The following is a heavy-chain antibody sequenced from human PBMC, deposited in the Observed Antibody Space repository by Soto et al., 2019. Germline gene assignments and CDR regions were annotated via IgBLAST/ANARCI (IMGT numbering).Heavy chain of an antibody. CDR1: GFTFSSYW. D-gene: IGHD5-12*01. J-gene: IGHJ6*03. CDR2: IKQDGSEK. V-gene: IGHV3-7*01. Sequence: GGSLRLSCAASGFTFSSYWMSWVRQAPGKGLEWVANIKQDGSEKYYVDSVKGRFTISRDNAKNSLYLQMNSLRAEDTAVYYCARGPFEVATYYYYMDVWGKGTTVTVSS. CDR3: ARGPFEVATYYYYMDV.